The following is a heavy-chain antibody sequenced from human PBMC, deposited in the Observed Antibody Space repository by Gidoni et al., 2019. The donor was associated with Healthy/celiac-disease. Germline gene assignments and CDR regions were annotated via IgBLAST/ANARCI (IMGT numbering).Heavy chain of an antibody. CDR3: ARDRMTTVTNYYFDY. D-gene: IGHD4-17*01. Sequence: QVQLVESGGGVVQPGRSMRLSCAASGFTLSSYGMHWGRQAPGKGLEWVAVIWYDGSNNYYADSVKGRFTISRDNSKNTRYLQMNSLRAEDTAVYYCARDRMTTVTNYYFDYWGQGTLVTVSS. J-gene: IGHJ4*02. CDR1: GFTLSSYG. V-gene: IGHV3-33*01. CDR2: IWYDGSNN.